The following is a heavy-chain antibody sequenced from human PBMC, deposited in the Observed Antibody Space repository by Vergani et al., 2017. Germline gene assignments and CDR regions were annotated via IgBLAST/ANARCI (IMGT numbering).Heavy chain of an antibody. CDR1: GFTFSSYG. D-gene: IGHD1-26*01. V-gene: IGHV3-30*03. CDR2: ISYDGSNK. CDR3: ARVYSGSYGAKY. Sequence: QVQLVESGGGVVQPGRSLRLSCAASGFTFSSYGMHWVRQAPGKGLEWVAVISYDGSNKYYADSVKGRFTISRDNSKNTLYLQMNSLRAEDTAVYYCARVYSGSYGAKYWGQGTLVTVSS. J-gene: IGHJ4*02.